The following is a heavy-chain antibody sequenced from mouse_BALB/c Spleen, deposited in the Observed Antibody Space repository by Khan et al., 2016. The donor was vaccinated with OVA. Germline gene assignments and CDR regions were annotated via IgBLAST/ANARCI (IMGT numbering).Heavy chain of an antibody. V-gene: IGHV5-6*01. CDR1: GFTFSTYG. Sequence: EVQLVESGGDLVKPGGSLKLSCAASGFTFSTYGMSWVHQTPDKRLEWVAAISSGGSYTYYPDSVKGRFHISRDNAKNTLYLQMVSLKSEDTAMYYCTRLAYYYNSEGFAYWGQGTLVTVSA. CDR2: ISSGGSYT. D-gene: IGHD1-1*01. CDR3: TRLAYYYNSEGFAY. J-gene: IGHJ3*01.